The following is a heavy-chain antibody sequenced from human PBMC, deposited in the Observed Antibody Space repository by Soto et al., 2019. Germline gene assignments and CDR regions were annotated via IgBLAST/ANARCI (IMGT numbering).Heavy chain of an antibody. CDR2: INPHGGST. CDR1: GDTFTSYY. CDR3: ARERGDIVAYGMDV. V-gene: IGHV1-46*01. J-gene: IGHJ6*02. Sequence: ASVKVSCKAPGDTFTSYYLNWVRQAPGQGLEWMGVINPHGGSTKYSQKFQGRVTITADESTSTAYMELSSLRSEDTAVYYCARERGDIVAYGMDVWGQGTTVTVSS. D-gene: IGHD2-15*01.